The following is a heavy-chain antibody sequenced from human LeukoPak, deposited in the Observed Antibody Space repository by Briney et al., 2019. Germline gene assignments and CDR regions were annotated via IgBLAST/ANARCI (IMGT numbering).Heavy chain of an antibody. CDR3: AQWSRYFDY. D-gene: IGHD1-26*01. V-gene: IGHV3-21*04. Sequence: GGSLRLSCAASGFAFSTYSMNWVRQAPGKGLEWVSSISSSSSYIYYADSVKGRFTISRDNAKNSLFLQMNSLRAEDTALYFCAQWSRYFDYWGQGTLVTVSS. CDR1: GFAFSTYS. J-gene: IGHJ4*02. CDR2: ISSSSSYI.